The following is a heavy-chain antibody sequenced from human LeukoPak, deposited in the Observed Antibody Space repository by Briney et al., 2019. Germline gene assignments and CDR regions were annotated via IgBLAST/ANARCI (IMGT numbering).Heavy chain of an antibody. CDR2: INHSGST. CDR1: GGSFRGYY. V-gene: IGHV4-34*01. D-gene: IGHD2-2*01. Sequence: AETLSLTCAVYGGSFRGYYWSWIRQPPGKGLEWIGEINHSGSTNYNPSLKSRVTISLDTSMEKSSLKLNSVTAADTAVYYCASTERCSTTCPLDYWGQGTLVTVSS. CDR3: ASTERCSTTCPLDY. J-gene: IGHJ4*02.